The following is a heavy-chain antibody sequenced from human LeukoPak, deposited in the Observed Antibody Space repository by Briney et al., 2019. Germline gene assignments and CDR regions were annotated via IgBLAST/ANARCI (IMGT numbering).Heavy chain of an antibody. CDR1: GFTFSNAW. CDR3: TTDPPPSWIAGVVPAAISY. Sequence: GGSLRLSCAASGFTFSNAWMSWVRQAPGKGLEWVGRIKSKTDGGTTDYAAPVKGRFTISRDDSKNTLYLQMNSLKTEDTAVYYCTTDPPPSWIAGVVPAAISYWGQGTLVTVSS. V-gene: IGHV3-15*01. J-gene: IGHJ4*02. CDR2: IKSKTDGGTT. D-gene: IGHD2-2*02.